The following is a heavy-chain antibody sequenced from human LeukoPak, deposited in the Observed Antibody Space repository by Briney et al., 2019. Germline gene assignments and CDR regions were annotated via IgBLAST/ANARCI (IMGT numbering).Heavy chain of an antibody. CDR3: ARSSGYDSPFDY. V-gene: IGHV3-30-3*01. Sequence: GGSLRLSCAASGFTFSSYAMHWARQAPGKGLEWVAVISYDGSNKYYADSVKGRFTISRDNSKNTLYLQMNSLRAEDTAVYYCARSSGYDSPFDYWGQGTPVTVSS. CDR2: ISYDGSNK. D-gene: IGHD5-12*01. CDR1: GFTFSSYA. J-gene: IGHJ4*02.